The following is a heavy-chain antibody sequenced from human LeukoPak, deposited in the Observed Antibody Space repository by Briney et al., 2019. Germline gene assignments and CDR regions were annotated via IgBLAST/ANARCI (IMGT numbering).Heavy chain of an antibody. CDR3: ARGPVAGNDAFDI. Sequence: GGSLRLSCAASGFTFSSYSMNWVRQAPGKGLEWVSSISSSSSYIYYADSVKGRFTISRDNAKNSLYLQMNSLRAEDTAVYYCARGPVAGNDAFDIWGQGTMVTVSS. D-gene: IGHD6-19*01. V-gene: IGHV3-21*01. CDR1: GFTFSSYS. CDR2: ISSSSSYI. J-gene: IGHJ3*02.